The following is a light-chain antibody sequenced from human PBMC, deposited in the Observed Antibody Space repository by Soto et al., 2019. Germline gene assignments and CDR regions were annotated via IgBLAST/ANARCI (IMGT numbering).Light chain of an antibody. CDR1: QSVNSY. J-gene: IGKJ5*01. CDR2: DAS. CDR3: QQRTNWRIT. Sequence: EIVLTQSPATLSLSPGERATLSCRASQSVNSYLAWYQQKPGQAPRLLIYDASNRATGIPARLSGSGSGTDFTLTISSLEPEDFAVYYCQQRTNWRITFGQGTRLEIK. V-gene: IGKV3-11*01.